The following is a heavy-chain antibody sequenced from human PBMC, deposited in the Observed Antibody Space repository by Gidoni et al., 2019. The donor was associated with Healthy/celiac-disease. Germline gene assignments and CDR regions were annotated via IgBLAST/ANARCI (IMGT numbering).Heavy chain of an antibody. J-gene: IGHJ6*02. V-gene: IGHV1-69*01. D-gene: IGHD6-13*01. CDR2: IIPIFGTA. Sequence: PGQGLEWMGGIIPIFGTANYAQKFQGRVTITADESTSTAYMELSSLRSEDTAVYYCARGGRQQLADYYYYGMDVWGQGTTVTVSS. CDR3: ARGGRQQLADYYYYGMDV.